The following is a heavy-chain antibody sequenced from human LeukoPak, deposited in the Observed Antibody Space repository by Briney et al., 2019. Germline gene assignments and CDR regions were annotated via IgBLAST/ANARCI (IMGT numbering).Heavy chain of an antibody. Sequence: PGGSLRLSCAASGFTFSSYWMHWVRQAPGKGLVWVSRINSDGSSTSYADSVKGRSTISRDNAKNTLYLQMNSLRAEDTAVYYCARVFRYSSGWGSGIDFDYWGQGTLVTVSS. J-gene: IGHJ4*02. D-gene: IGHD6-19*01. CDR2: INSDGSST. V-gene: IGHV3-74*01. CDR3: ARVFRYSSGWGSGIDFDY. CDR1: GFTFSSYW.